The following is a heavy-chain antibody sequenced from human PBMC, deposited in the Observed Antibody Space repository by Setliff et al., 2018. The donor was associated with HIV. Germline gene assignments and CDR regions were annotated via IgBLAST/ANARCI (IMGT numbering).Heavy chain of an antibody. J-gene: IGHJ4*02. D-gene: IGHD3-10*01. CDR3: ARSITTVVRGLDF. CDR2: INPSGGST. V-gene: IGHV1-46*01. Sequence: ASVKVSCKASGYTFTSYYMHWVRQAPGQGLEWMGIINPSGGSTSYAQKFHGRVNITADKSTTTVYMELPSLRTEDTAIYYCARSITTVVRGLDFWGQGTLVTVSS. CDR1: GYTFTSYY.